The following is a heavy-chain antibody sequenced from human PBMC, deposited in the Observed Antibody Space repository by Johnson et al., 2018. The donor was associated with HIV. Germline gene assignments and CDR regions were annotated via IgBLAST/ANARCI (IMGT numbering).Heavy chain of an antibody. V-gene: IGHV3-23*04. D-gene: IGHD1-26*01. Sequence: EVQLVESGGGLVQPGGSLRLSCAASGFTFSSYAMSWVRQAPGKGLEWVSAISGSGGRTYYADSVKGRFTISRDNSKNTRYLQMNSLRAEDTALYYCARVRERWELLLRDGSDIWGQGTMVTVSS. CDR3: ARVRERWELLLRDGSDI. CDR1: GFTFSSYA. J-gene: IGHJ3*02. CDR2: ISGSGGRT.